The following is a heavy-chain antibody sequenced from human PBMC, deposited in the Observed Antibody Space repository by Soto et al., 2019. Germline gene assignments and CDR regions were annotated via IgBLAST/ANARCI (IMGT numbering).Heavy chain of an antibody. CDR3: ARSQTTVTSYDY. CDR2: IYDIKST. J-gene: IGHJ4*02. V-gene: IGHV4-59*12. D-gene: IGHD4-17*01. CDR1: GVSISNYF. Sequence: SETLSLTCTVSGVSISNYFCSWIRQPPGKGLEWIGYIYDIKSTNYNPSLKSRVTISVDTSKNQFSLKLSSVTAADTAVYYCARSQTTVTSYDYWGQGTLVTVSS.